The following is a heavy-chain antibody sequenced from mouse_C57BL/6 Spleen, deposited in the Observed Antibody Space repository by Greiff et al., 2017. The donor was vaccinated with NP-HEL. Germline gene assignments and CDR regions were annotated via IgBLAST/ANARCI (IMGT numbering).Heavy chain of an antibody. CDR2: IDPETGGT. V-gene: IGHV1-15*01. D-gene: IGHD1-1*01. Sequence: VQLQQSGAELVRPGASVTLSCKASGYTFTDYEMHWVKQTPVHGLEWIGAIDPETGGTAYNQKFKGKAILTADKSSSTAYMELRSLTSEDSAVYYCTREAITTVVDAMDYWGQGTSVTVSS. J-gene: IGHJ4*01. CDR3: TREAITTVVDAMDY. CDR1: GYTFTDYE.